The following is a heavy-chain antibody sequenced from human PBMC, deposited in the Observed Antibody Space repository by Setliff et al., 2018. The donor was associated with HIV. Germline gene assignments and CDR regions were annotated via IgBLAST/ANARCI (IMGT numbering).Heavy chain of an antibody. J-gene: IGHJ6*03. CDR1: GGSISSGSYY. D-gene: IGHD3-22*01. Sequence: SETLSLTCTVSGGSISSGSYYWNWIRQPAGKGLEWIGRIYTSGSTKYSPSLRSRVSTSVDTSKTQFSLKLSSVTAADTAFYYCARGFSGDYLSTGYLDVWGKGTTVTVSS. CDR2: IYTSGST. CDR3: ARGFSGDYLSTGYLDV. V-gene: IGHV4-61*02.